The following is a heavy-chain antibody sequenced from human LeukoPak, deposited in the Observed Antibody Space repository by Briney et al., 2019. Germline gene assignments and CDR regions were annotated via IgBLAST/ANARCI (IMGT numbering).Heavy chain of an antibody. Sequence: PGGSLRLSCAASGFTFSSYAMSWVRQAPGKGLEWVSAISGSGGSTYYADSVKGRFTISRDNSKNTLYLQMNSLRAEDTAVYYCAKDEEYSSSSPLDYWGQGTLVTVSS. CDR1: GFTFSSYA. J-gene: IGHJ4*02. V-gene: IGHV3-23*01. D-gene: IGHD6-6*01. CDR3: AKDEEYSSSSPLDY. CDR2: ISGSGGST.